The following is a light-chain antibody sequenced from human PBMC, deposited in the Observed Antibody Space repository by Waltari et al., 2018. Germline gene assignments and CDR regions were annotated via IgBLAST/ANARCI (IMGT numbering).Light chain of an antibody. CDR2: AAA. Sequence: DIQLTQSPPSLSSSVGDRVTISCRASQGISTYLAWFQQKPGKAPRRLIYAAAILQGGVPSRFSGSGSGTEFTLTISSLQPEDFATYYCQQNKSYPITFGGGTKVEVK. CDR1: QGISTY. J-gene: IGKJ4*01. V-gene: IGKV1-9*01. CDR3: QQNKSYPIT.